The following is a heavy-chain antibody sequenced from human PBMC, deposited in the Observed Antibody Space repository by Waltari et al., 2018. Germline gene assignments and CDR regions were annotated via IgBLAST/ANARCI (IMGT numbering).Heavy chain of an antibody. D-gene: IGHD4-4*01. CDR2: IYRSGAT. J-gene: IGHJ4*02. Sequence: QVQLQESGPGLVKPSQTLSLTCTVSGGSISSGGYYWSWIRQHPGKGLEWIGYIYRSGATYDNPSLTIRVTISVDRSKNQFSLKRSSVTAAYTAVYYCARVKQSSLDYWGQGTLVTVSS. V-gene: IGHV4-31*03. CDR1: GGSISSGGYY. CDR3: ARVKQSSLDY.